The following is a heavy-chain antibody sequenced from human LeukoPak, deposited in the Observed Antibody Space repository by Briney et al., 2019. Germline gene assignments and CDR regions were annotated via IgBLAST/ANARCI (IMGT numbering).Heavy chain of an antibody. V-gene: IGHV3-30-3*01. Sequence: GGSLRLSCAASGFTFSSYAMLWVRQAPGKGLEWVAVISYDGSNKYYADSVKGRFTISRDNSKNTLYLQMNSLRAEDTAVYYCARSMYYFGSGSFSFDYWGQGTLVTVS. CDR1: GFTFSSYA. CDR3: ARSMYYFGSGSFSFDY. CDR2: ISYDGSNK. J-gene: IGHJ4*02. D-gene: IGHD3-10*01.